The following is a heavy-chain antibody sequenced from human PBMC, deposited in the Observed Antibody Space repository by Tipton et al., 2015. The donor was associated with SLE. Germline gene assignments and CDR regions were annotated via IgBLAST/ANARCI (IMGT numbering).Heavy chain of an antibody. D-gene: IGHD3-22*01. CDR3: ARGVDSSGYYSY. V-gene: IGHV3-23*01. CDR2: ISGSGDTS. Sequence: GSLRLSCAASGFTFSSYAMSWVRQAPGRGLEWVSAISGSGDTSYYADSVKGRFTISRDNSKNTLYLQMNSLRAEDTAVYYCARGVDSSGYYSYWGQGTLVTVSS. J-gene: IGHJ4*02. CDR1: GFTFSSYA.